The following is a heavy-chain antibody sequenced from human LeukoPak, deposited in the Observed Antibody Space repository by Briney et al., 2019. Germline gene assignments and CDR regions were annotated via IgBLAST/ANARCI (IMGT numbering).Heavy chain of an antibody. J-gene: IGHJ4*02. CDR3: ARAGFGLAPLRGTPFDY. V-gene: IGHV4-38-2*02. CDR2: IYDSGSI. Sequence: SETLSLTCTFSGYSISSGYFWGWIRQPPGKGLEWIGSIYDSGSINYHPSLKSRVTISVDTSKNQFSLKLSSVSAADTAVYYCARAGFGLAPLRGTPFDYWGQGTLVTVSS. CDR1: GYSISSGYF. D-gene: IGHD3-10*01.